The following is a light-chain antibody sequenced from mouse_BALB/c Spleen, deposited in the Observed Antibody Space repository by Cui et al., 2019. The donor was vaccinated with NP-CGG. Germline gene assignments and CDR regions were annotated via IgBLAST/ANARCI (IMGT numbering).Light chain of an antibody. CDR1: TGAVTTSNY. V-gene: IGLV1*01. J-gene: IGLJ1*01. CDR2: GTN. Sequence: QAVVTQESALTTSPGETVTLTCRSSTGAVTTSNYANWVQEKPDHLFTGLIGGTNNRAPGVPARFSSSLIGDKAAITITGAQTEDEAIYFCALWYSNHWVFGGGTKLTVL. CDR3: ALWYSNHWV.